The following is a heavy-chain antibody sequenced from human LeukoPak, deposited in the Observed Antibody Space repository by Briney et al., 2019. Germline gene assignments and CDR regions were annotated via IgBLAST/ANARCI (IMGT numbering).Heavy chain of an antibody. CDR2: IYYSGST. J-gene: IGHJ4*02. D-gene: IGHD3-22*01. CDR3: ARRGSPDSSGYYYGY. Sequence: SETLSLTCTVSGGSISSGGYYWSWIRQHPGKGLEWIGYIYYSGSTYYNPSLKSRVTISVDTSKNQFSLKLSSVTAADTAVYYCARRGSPDSSGYYYGYWGQGTLVTVSS. V-gene: IGHV4-31*03. CDR1: GGSISSGGYY.